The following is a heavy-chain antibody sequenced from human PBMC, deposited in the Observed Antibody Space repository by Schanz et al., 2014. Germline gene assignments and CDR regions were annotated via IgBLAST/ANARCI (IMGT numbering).Heavy chain of an antibody. V-gene: IGHV3-23*04. CDR1: GFTFGDYA. CDR2: INTGVNT. D-gene: IGHD2-8*02. J-gene: IGHJ4*02. Sequence: EVQLVESGGGVVQPGRSLRLSCAASGFTFGDYAMTWVRQAPGKGLEWVAAINTGVNTYYADSVRGRFTISSDSSKNTLYLQMSSLRAEDTAVYYCAKSLESCPGGRCSRGYFDYWGQGTLVTVSS. CDR3: AKSLESCPGGRCSRGYFDY.